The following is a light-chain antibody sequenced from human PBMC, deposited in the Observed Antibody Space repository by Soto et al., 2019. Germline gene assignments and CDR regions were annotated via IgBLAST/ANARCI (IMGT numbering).Light chain of an antibody. CDR1: QSISSW. Sequence: DIKMTQSPSTLSASVGDRVTITCRASQSISSWLAWYQQKPGKAPKLLIYDASTLESGVPSRFTGRGYGTDFTLTISSLQPEDFTTYYCQQANSFPITFGQGTRLEIK. J-gene: IGKJ5*01. CDR3: QQANSFPIT. CDR2: DAS. V-gene: IGKV1-5*01.